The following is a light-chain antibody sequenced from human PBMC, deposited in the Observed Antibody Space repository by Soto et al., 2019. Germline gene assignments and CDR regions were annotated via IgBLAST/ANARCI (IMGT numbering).Light chain of an antibody. V-gene: IGLV2-11*01. CDR2: DVT. Sequence: QSVLTQPRSVSGSPGQSLTISCTGTSSDVGGYNYVSWYQQHPGKVPKLMIYDVTKRPPGVPDRFSGSKSGNTASLTISGLQSEDEADYYCCSHAGSYTYVFGTGTKVTVL. CDR1: SSDVGGYNY. CDR3: CSHAGSYTYV. J-gene: IGLJ1*01.